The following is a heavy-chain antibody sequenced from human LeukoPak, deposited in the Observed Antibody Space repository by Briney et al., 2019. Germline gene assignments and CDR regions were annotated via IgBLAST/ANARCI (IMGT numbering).Heavy chain of an antibody. Sequence: ASVKVSCKASGYTFTSYGISWVRQAPGQGLEWMGWISAYNGNTNYAQKLQGRVTMTTDTSTSTAYMELRSLRSDDTAVYYCARDYCSTSCYESWFDPWGQGTLVTVSS. V-gene: IGHV1-18*04. CDR3: ARDYCSTSCYESWFDP. D-gene: IGHD2-2*01. CDR1: GYTFTSYG. CDR2: ISAYNGNT. J-gene: IGHJ5*02.